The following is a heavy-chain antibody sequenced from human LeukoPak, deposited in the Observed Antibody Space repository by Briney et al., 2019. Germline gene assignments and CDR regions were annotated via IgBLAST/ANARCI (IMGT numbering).Heavy chain of an antibody. Sequence: GASVKVSCXASGYTFTSYGISWVRQAPGQGLEWMGWVSAYNGNTNYAQKLQGRVTMTTDTSTSTAYMELRSLRSDDTAVYYCAREGGTTYYDFWSGYYPIDYWGQGTLVTVSS. CDR3: AREGGTTYYDFWSGYYPIDY. D-gene: IGHD3-3*01. J-gene: IGHJ4*02. V-gene: IGHV1-18*01. CDR1: GYTFTSYG. CDR2: VSAYNGNT.